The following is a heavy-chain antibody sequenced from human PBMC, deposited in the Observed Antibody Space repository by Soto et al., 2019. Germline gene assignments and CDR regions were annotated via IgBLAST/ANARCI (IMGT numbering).Heavy chain of an antibody. CDR2: ISSSSSYI. CDR1: GFTCSSYS. CDR3: AREGYGSGSYGHYFEY. Sequence: GGSLRLSCAASGFTCSSYSMNWVRQAPGKGLEWVSSISSSSSYIYYADSVKGRFTISRDNAKNSLYLQMNSLRAEDTAVYYCAREGYGSGSYGHYFEYWGQGTLVTVSS. D-gene: IGHD3-10*01. J-gene: IGHJ4*02. V-gene: IGHV3-21*01.